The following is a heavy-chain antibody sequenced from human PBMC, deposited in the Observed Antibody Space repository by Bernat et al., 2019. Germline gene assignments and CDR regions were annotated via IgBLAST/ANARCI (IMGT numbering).Heavy chain of an antibody. V-gene: IGHV3-74*01. D-gene: IGHD4-17*01. Sequence: EVQLVESGGGLVQPGGSLRLSCAASGFTFSSYWMHWVRQAPGKGLVWVSRINSDGSSKSAADSVKGRFTISRDNAKNTLYLQMNSLRAEDTAVYYCASDGPSTYGDDAFDIWGQATMVTVSS. CDR1: GFTFSSYW. CDR3: ASDGPSTYGDDAFDI. J-gene: IGHJ3*02. CDR2: INSDGSSK.